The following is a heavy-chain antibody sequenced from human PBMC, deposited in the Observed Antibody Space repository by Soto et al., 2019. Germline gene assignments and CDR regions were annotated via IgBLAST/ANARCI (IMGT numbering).Heavy chain of an antibody. V-gene: IGHV3-23*01. CDR2: ISGNGIST. Sequence: EVQLLESGGGLVQPGGSLRLSCAASGFTFSNHAMSWVRQAPGKGLEWVSAISGNGISTYYADSVRGRFTISRDNSKNMLYLQMNRLRADDTAVYYCARDAIAMVRGTNNWFDPWGQGTLVTVST. D-gene: IGHD3-10*01. J-gene: IGHJ5*02. CDR3: ARDAIAMVRGTNNWFDP. CDR1: GFTFSNHA.